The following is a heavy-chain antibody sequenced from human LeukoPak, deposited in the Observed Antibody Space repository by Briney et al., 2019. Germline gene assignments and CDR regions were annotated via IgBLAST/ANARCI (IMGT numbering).Heavy chain of an antibody. D-gene: IGHD3-9*01. J-gene: IGHJ4*02. CDR1: GFTLSSYA. CDR3: AATLYDILTGYDY. Sequence: PGGSLRLSCAASGFTLSSYAMSWVRQAPGKGLEWVSAISGSGGSTYYADSVKGRFTISRDNSKNTLYLQMNSLRAEDTAVYYCAATLYDILTGYDYWGQGTLVTVSS. V-gene: IGHV3-23*01. CDR2: ISGSGGST.